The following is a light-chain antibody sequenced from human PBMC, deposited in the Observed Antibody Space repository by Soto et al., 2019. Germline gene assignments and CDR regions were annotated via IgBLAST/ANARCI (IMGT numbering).Light chain of an antibody. CDR3: GTWDSSLSYV. V-gene: IGLV1-51*01. CDR2: DNN. CDR1: SSNIGNNY. J-gene: IGLJ1*01. Sequence: QSVLTQPPSVSAAPGQKVTISCSGSSSNIGNNYVSWYQQLPGTAPKLLIYDNNKRPSGIPDRFSGSKSGTSATLGITGLQTGDEADYYCGTWDSSLSYVFGTGTKVTVL.